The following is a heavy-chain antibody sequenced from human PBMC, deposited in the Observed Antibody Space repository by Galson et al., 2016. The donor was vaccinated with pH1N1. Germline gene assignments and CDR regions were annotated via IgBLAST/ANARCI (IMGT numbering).Heavy chain of an antibody. V-gene: IGHV1-18*01. CDR3: ARVRYQLLPGHY. Sequence: SVKVSCKASGYTFSSYGISWVRQAPGQGLEWMGWSRPYTGNTNHVQKFQGRVTMTTDTSTSTAFMELRSLRSDDTAVYYCARVRYQLLPGHYWGQGTLVTVSS. J-gene: IGHJ4*02. D-gene: IGHD2-2*01. CDR2: SRPYTGNT. CDR1: GYTFSSYG.